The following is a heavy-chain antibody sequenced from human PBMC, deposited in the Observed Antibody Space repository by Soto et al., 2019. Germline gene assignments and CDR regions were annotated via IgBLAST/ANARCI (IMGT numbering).Heavy chain of an antibody. D-gene: IGHD2-21*01. CDR2: ISAGGVDT. CDR1: GFTFSSYA. CDR3: ANVPIWCGGSSCYTEGLDS. Sequence: GGSLRLSCAASGFTFSSYAMSWVRQAPGKGLEWVSAISAGGVDTYYADSVKGRFTVSRANSKNTLYLQMNSLRAEDTAIYYCANVPIWCGGSSCYTEGLDSWGQGTLVTVSS. V-gene: IGHV3-23*01. J-gene: IGHJ4*02.